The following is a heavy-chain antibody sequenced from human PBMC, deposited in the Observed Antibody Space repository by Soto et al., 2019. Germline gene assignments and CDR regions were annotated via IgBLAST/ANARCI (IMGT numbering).Heavy chain of an antibody. D-gene: IGHD6-6*01. CDR1: GFTFSSYG. CDR3: AKDLRASEPQWFDP. V-gene: IGHV3-30*18. Sequence: GGSLRISCAASGFTFSSYGMHWVRQAPGKGLEWVAVISYDGSNKYYADSVKGRFTISRDNSKNTLYLQMNSLRAEDTAVYYCAKDLRASEPQWFDPWGQGTLGTVSS. J-gene: IGHJ5*02. CDR2: ISYDGSNK.